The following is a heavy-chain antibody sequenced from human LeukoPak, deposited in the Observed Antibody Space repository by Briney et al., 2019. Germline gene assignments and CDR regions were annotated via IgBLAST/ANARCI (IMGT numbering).Heavy chain of an antibody. CDR2: VSTTSLTI. Sequence: GGSLRLSCAASGFTFSDYYMTWVRQAPGKGLEWIAYVSTTSLTIYYAVSVTGRFTISRDNAKNSLYLQMNSLRAEDTAVYYCARDPLYFHWGQGTLVTVSS. J-gene: IGHJ4*02. D-gene: IGHD3-9*01. CDR1: GFTFSDYY. CDR3: ARDPLYFH. V-gene: IGHV3-11*04.